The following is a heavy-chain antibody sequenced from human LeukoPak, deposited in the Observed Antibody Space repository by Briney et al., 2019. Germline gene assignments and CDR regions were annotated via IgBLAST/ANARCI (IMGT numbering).Heavy chain of an antibody. CDR1: RFTFSAYA. V-gene: IGHV3-23*01. Sequence: GGSLRLSCAASRFTFSAYAMSWVRQAPGKGLEWVSAISGSGGSTYYADSVKGRFTISRDNSKNTLYLQMNSLRAEDTAVYYCAKALYYYDSSGYYQYYFDYWGQGTLVTVSS. J-gene: IGHJ4*02. D-gene: IGHD3-22*01. CDR3: AKALYYYDSSGYYQYYFDY. CDR2: ISGSGGST.